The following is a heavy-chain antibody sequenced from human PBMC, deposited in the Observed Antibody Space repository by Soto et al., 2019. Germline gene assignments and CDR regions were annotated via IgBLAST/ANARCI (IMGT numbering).Heavy chain of an antibody. CDR2: ISAYNGNT. J-gene: IGHJ5*02. Sequence: QVQLVQSGAEVKKPGASVKVSCKASGYTFTSYGISWVRQAPGQGLEWMGWISAYNGNTNYAQKLQGRVTMTTDTSTSTAYMELRSLRADDTAVYYCARDSLMVYAIQPNWFDPWGQGTLVTVSS. V-gene: IGHV1-18*01. D-gene: IGHD2-8*01. CDR3: ARDSLMVYAIQPNWFDP. CDR1: GYTFTSYG.